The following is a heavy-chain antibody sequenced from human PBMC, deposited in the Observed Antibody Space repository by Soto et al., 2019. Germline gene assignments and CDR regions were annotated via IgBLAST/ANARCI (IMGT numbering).Heavy chain of an antibody. CDR1: GGSFSGYY. CDR2: INHSGST. CDR3: ARDSGGLRLGESSLYGEKDSFDV. Sequence: SETLSLTCAVYGGSFSGYYWSWIRQPPGKGLEWIGEINHSGSTNYNPSLKSRVTLSIDTSKDQFSLRLSSVTAADTAVYYCARDSGGLRLGESSLYGEKDSFDVWDQGTLVTVSS. J-gene: IGHJ3*01. D-gene: IGHD3-16*02. V-gene: IGHV4-34*01.